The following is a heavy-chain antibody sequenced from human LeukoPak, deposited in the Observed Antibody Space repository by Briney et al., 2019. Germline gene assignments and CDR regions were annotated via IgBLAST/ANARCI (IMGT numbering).Heavy chain of an antibody. D-gene: IGHD5/OR15-5a*01. CDR1: GFTFSSYE. CDR3: AKRSTDY. J-gene: IGHJ4*02. CDR2: ISSSGSTI. Sequence: RTGGSLRLSCAASGFTFSSYEMNWVRQAPGKGLEWVSYISSSGSTIYYADSVKGRFTISRDNSKNTLYLQMNSLRAEDTAVYYCAKRSTDYWGQGTLVTVSS. V-gene: IGHV3-48*03.